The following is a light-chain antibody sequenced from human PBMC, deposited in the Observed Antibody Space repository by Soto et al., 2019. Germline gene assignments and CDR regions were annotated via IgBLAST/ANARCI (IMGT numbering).Light chain of an antibody. CDR1: QGIRND. CDR2: AAS. CDR3: QQYNNWPPDRT. Sequence: AIQMTQSPSSLSASVGDRVTITCRASQGIRNDLGWYQQKPGKAPKLLIYAASNLQSGVPSTFSGSGSDTDFTLTISSLRSEDFAIYFCQQYNNWPPDRTFGQGTKVEIK. V-gene: IGKV1-6*01. J-gene: IGKJ1*01.